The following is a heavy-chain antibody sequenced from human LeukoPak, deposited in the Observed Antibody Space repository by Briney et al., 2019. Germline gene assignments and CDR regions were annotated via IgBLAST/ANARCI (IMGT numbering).Heavy chain of an antibody. J-gene: IGHJ4*02. V-gene: IGHV3-13*01. CDR2: IGTAGDA. Sequence: PGGSLRLSGAASGFTFSRYDMHWVRQATGKGLEWVSGIGTAGDAYYPGSVKGRLTISRENAKNSLYLQMNSLRAGDTAVYYCARAYHDFGGNSEGLDYWGQGTLVTVSS. CDR1: GFTFSRYD. CDR3: ARAYHDFGGNSEGLDY. D-gene: IGHD4-23*01.